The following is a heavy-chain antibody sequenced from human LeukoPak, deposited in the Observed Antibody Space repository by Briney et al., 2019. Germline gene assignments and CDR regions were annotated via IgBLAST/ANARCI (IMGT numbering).Heavy chain of an antibody. CDR3: ARGERYDFWSGYYPFDY. J-gene: IGHJ4*02. CDR2: ISSSSSTI. V-gene: IGHV3-48*01. D-gene: IGHD3-3*01. Sequence: GGSLRLSCAASGFTFSSYSMNWVRQAPGKGLEWVSYISSSSSTIYYADSVKGRFTVSRDNAKNSLYLQMNSLRAEDTAVYYCARGERYDFWSGYYPFDYWGQGTLVTVSS. CDR1: GFTFSSYS.